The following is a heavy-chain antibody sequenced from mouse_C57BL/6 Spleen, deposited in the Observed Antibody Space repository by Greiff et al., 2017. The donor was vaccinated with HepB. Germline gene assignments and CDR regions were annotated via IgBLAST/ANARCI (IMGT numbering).Heavy chain of an antibody. CDR3: ARSIYYGNFYYLDY. Sequence: QVQLKQSGAELVKPGASVKISCKASGYTFTDYYINWVKQRPGQGLEWIGKIGPGSGSTYYNEKFKGKATLTEDKSSSTADMQLSSLTTEDSAVYYCARSIYYGNFYYLDYWGQGTTLTVSS. CDR1: GYTFTDYY. J-gene: IGHJ2*01. CDR2: IGPGSGST. D-gene: IGHD2-1*01. V-gene: IGHV1-77*01.